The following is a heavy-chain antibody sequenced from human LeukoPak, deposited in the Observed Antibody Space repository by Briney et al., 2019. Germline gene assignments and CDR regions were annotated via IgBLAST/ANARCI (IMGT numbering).Heavy chain of an antibody. V-gene: IGHV3-48*03. J-gene: IGHJ4*02. CDR2: ISSSCSTI. CDR3: ARERGYYDSSGYYYFDY. CDR1: GFTFSSYE. Sequence: PGGSLRLSCAASGFTFSSYEMNWVRQAPGKGLEWVSYISSSCSTIYYADSVKGRFTISMDNAKNSLYLQMNSLRAEDTALYYCARERGYYDSSGYYYFDYWGQGTLVTVSS. D-gene: IGHD3-22*01.